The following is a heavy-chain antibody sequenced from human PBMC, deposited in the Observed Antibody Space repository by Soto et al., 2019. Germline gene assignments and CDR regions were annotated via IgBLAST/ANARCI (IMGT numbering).Heavy chain of an antibody. CDR2: INPSGGST. V-gene: IGHV1-46*01. D-gene: IGHD2-21*01. CDR3: ARRTYDGFDY. CDR1: GYTFPSYY. J-gene: IGHJ4*02. Sequence: SVKVSCKASGYTFPSYYMHWVRQAPGQGLEWMGIINPSGGSTSYAQKFQGRVTMTRDTSTSTVYMELSSLRYEDTDVYYCARRTYDGFDYWGQGTLVTVYS.